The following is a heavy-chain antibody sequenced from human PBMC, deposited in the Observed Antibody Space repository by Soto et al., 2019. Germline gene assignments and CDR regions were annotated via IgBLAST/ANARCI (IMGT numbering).Heavy chain of an antibody. Sequence: SETLSLTCTVSGGSISSYYWSWIRQPPGKGLEWIGYIYYSGSTNYNPSLKSRVTISVDTSKSQFSLKLSSVTAADTAVYYCARRGGYSYAPGPYYYYMDVWGKGTTVTVSS. CDR1: GGSISSYY. CDR2: IYYSGST. J-gene: IGHJ6*03. CDR3: ARRGGYSYAPGPYYYYMDV. D-gene: IGHD5-18*01. V-gene: IGHV4-59*08.